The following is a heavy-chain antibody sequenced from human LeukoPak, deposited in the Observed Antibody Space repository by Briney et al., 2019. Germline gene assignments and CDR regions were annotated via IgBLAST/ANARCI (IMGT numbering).Heavy chain of an antibody. J-gene: IGHJ6*03. CDR1: GYSFTSYW. CDR3: ARRIAVAGTRYYYYYYMDV. Sequence: HGESLKISCKGSGYSFTSYWIGWVRQMPGKGLEWMGIIYPGDSDTRYSPSFQGQVTISADKSISTAYLQWSSLKASDTAMYYCARRIAVAGTRYYYYYYMDVWGKGTTVTVSS. D-gene: IGHD6-19*01. CDR2: IYPGDSDT. V-gene: IGHV5-51*01.